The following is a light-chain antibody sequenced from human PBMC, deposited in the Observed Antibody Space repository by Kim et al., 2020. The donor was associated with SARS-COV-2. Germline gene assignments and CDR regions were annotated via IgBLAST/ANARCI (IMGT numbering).Light chain of an antibody. CDR2: DAS. Sequence: LSPRESATLSSSATQNVNHNYLAWDQHNPGHAPRLLIYDASTRAPGIPDRFSGSGSGTDFTLTISRLEPEDVAVYYCQQYGRSAAFGQGTKVDIK. CDR3: QQYGRSAA. V-gene: IGKV3-20*01. J-gene: IGKJ1*01. CDR1: QNVNHNY.